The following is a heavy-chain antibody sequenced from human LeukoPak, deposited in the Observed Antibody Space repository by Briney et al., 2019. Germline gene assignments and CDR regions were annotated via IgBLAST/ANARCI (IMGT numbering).Heavy chain of an antibody. CDR1: GFTVSSNY. CDR2: IRSKAYGETA. D-gene: IGHD1-1*01. Sequence: GGSLRLSCAASGFTVSSNYMSWIRQAPGKGLEWVGFIRSKAYGETADYAASVKGRFTISRDDSKAIAYLQMNSLKTEDTAVYHCTRDRGAYNLYDYWGQGTLVTVSS. CDR3: TRDRGAYNLYDY. V-gene: IGHV3-49*03. J-gene: IGHJ4*02.